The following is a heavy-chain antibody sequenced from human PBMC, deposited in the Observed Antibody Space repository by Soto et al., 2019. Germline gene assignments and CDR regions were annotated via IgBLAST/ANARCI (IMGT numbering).Heavy chain of an antibody. CDR3: AKYGVVGVEGTSCYRLCSYYYGMDV. J-gene: IGHJ6*02. V-gene: IGHV3-23*01. D-gene: IGHD2-2*01. Sequence: EVQLLESGGGLVQPGGSLRLSCAASGFTFSSYAMSWVRQAPGKGLEWVSAISGSGGSTYYADSVKGRFTISRDNSKNTLYLQMNCLRAEDTAVYYCAKYGVVGVEGTSCYRLCSYYYGMDVWGQGTTVTVSS. CDR2: ISGSGGST. CDR1: GFTFSSYA.